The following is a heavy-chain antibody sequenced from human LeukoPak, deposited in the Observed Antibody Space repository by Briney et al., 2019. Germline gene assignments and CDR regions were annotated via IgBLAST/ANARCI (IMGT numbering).Heavy chain of an antibody. V-gene: IGHV3-9*03. CDR2: ISWNSGSI. D-gene: IGHD6-19*01. Sequence: PGGSLRLSCAASGFTFDDYAMHWVRQAPGKGLEWVSGISWNSGSIGYADSVKGRFTITRDNAKDSLYLQMNSLRAEDMALYYCAKDMGSSGWYFSVDYWGQGTLVTVSS. J-gene: IGHJ4*02. CDR3: AKDMGSSGWYFSVDY. CDR1: GFTFDDYA.